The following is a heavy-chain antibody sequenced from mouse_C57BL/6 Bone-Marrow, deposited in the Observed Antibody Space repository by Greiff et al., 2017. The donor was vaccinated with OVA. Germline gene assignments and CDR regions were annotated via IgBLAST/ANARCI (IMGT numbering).Heavy chain of an antibody. CDR1: GYTFTDYN. Sequence: EVQLQQSGPELVKPGASVKIPCKASGYTFTDYNMDWVKQSHGKSLEWIGDINPNNGGTIYNQKFKDKATLTADKSSSTAYMQLSSLTYEDSAVYYCARPYSNYVDYWGQGTTLTVSS. D-gene: IGHD2-5*01. CDR3: ARPYSNYVDY. J-gene: IGHJ2*01. V-gene: IGHV1-18*01. CDR2: INPNNGGT.